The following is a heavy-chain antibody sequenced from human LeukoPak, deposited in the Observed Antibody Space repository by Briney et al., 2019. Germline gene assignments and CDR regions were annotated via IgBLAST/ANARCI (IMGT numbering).Heavy chain of an antibody. V-gene: IGHV4-4*09. CDR3: ARHSSGFRFDP. Sequence: SETLSLTCTVSGGSISSYYWSWIRQPPGKGLEWIGYIYTSGSTNYNPSLKSRVTISVDTSKNQFSLKLSSVTAADTAVYYCARHSSGFRFDPWGQGTLVTVSS. J-gene: IGHJ5*02. D-gene: IGHD1-1*01. CDR2: IYTSGST. CDR1: GGSISSYY.